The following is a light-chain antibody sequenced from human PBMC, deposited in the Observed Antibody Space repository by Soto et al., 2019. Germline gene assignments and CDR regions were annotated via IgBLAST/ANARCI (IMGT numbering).Light chain of an antibody. Sequence: IQLTQSPSSLSASVGDRVTITCRASQGINSYLAWYQQKPGKVPQLLISAALRLQSGVPSRVSGSGSGTDFTLTISSLQLEDIATYYCQQSHSTPPTFGQGTRLEIK. CDR3: QQSHSTPPT. V-gene: IGKV1-39*01. CDR1: QGINSY. J-gene: IGKJ5*01. CDR2: AAL.